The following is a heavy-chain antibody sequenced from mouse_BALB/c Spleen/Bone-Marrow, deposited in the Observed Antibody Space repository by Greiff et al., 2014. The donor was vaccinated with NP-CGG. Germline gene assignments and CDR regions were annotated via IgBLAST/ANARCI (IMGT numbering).Heavy chain of an antibody. J-gene: IGHJ4*01. CDR2: IHYSGST. CDR3: ARDQGYYAMDY. CDR1: GYSITSGYS. V-gene: IGHV3-1*02. Sequence: VQLQQSGPDLVKPSQSLSLTCTVTGYSITSGYSWHWIRQFPGNKLEWMGYIHYSGSTNYNPSLKSRISITRDTSKNKFFLQFNSVTTEDTATYYCARDQGYYAMDYWGQGTSVTVSS.